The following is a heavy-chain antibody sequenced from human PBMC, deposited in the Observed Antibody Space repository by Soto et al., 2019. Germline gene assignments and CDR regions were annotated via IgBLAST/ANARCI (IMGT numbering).Heavy chain of an antibody. D-gene: IGHD1-26*01. V-gene: IGHV4-59*01. CDR3: PTGGISGSRWWYCGLAV. CDR2: IYYSGST. CDR1: GGSISSYY. J-gene: IGHJ6*02. Sequence: SETLCLTCTVSGGSISSYYWSWIRQPPGKGLEWIGYIYYSGSTNYNPSLKSRVTISVDTSKNQFSLKLSSVTAADTAVYYCPTGGISGSRWWYCGLAVWGQGTTVTVSS.